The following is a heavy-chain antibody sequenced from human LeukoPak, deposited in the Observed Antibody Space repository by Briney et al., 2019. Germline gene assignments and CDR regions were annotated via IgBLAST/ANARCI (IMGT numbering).Heavy chain of an antibody. CDR1: GGSISSYY. D-gene: IGHD3-10*01. J-gene: IGHJ4*02. V-gene: IGHV4-59*08. CDR2: TYYSGST. CDR3: ASLITMVRGVPVDY. Sequence: SETLSLTCTVSGGSISSYYWSWIRQPPGKRLEWIGYTYYSGSTNYNPSLKSRVTISVDTSKNQFSLKLSSVTAADTAVYYCASLITMVRGVPVDYWGQGTLVTVSS.